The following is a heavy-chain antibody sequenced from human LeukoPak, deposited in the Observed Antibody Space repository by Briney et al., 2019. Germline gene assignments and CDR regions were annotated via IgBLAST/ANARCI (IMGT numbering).Heavy chain of an antibody. Sequence: PGGSLRLSCAASGFTFSSYAMHWVRQAPGKGLEWVAYLSYDERNEHYADSVKGRFTISRDNSKNTLYLQMNSLRAEDTAVYYCAKHLLSEKRGGYYYHYGMDVWGQGTTVTVSS. CDR2: LSYDERNE. J-gene: IGHJ6*02. CDR3: AKHLLSEKRGGYYYHYGMDV. D-gene: IGHD1-26*01. CDR1: GFTFSSYA. V-gene: IGHV3-30*02.